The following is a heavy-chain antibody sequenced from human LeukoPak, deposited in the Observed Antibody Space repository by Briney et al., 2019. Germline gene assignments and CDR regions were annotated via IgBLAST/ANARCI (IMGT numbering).Heavy chain of an antibody. CDR1: GFTFSSYG. D-gene: IGHD3-10*01. CDR3: ARDRRGYYGTFYMDV. Sequence: PGGSLRLSCAASGFTFSSYGMHWVRQAPGKGLEWVAFIRYDGSNKYYADSVKGRFTISRDNAKNSLYLQMNSLRAEDTAVYYCARDRRGYYGTFYMDVWGKGTTVTISS. J-gene: IGHJ6*03. V-gene: IGHV3-30*02. CDR2: IRYDGSNK.